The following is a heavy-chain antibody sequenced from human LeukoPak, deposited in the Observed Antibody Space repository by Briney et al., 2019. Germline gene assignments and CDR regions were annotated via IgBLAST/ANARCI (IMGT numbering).Heavy chain of an antibody. CDR1: GGSISIYY. Sequence: SETLSLTCTVSGGSISIYYWSWIRQPPGKGLEWIGYIYNSGNTNYNPSFKSRVTISEDTPKNQFSLKLSSVTAADTAVYYCVRDREWNYWGQGTLVTVSS. D-gene: IGHD3-3*01. CDR3: VRDREWNY. J-gene: IGHJ4*02. CDR2: IYNSGNT. V-gene: IGHV4-59*01.